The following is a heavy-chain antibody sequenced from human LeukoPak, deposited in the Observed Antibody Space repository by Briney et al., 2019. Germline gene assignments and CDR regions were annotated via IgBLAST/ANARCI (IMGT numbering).Heavy chain of an antibody. Sequence: KPGGSLRLSCAASGFTFSSYSMNWVRQAPGKGLEWVSSISSSSSYIYYADSVKGRFTISRDNAKNSLYLQMNSLRAEDTAVYYCAREGDSSSAFDYWGQGTPVTVSS. V-gene: IGHV3-21*01. D-gene: IGHD6-6*01. J-gene: IGHJ4*02. CDR3: AREGDSSSAFDY. CDR1: GFTFSSYS. CDR2: ISSSSSYI.